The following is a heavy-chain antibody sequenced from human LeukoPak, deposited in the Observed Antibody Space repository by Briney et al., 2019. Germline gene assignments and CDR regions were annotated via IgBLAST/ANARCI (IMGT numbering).Heavy chain of an antibody. D-gene: IGHD6-13*01. J-gene: IGHJ4*02. CDR3: AKSASSWPLYYFDY. Sequence: GGSLRLSCAASGFTFDVYGMSWVRQAPGKGLEWVSGLNWNGGGKGYADSVKGRFIISRDNAKNCLYLQMNSLRAEDTALYYCAKSASSWPLYYFDYWGQGTLVTVSS. CDR2: LNWNGGGK. V-gene: IGHV3-20*04. CDR1: GFTFDVYG.